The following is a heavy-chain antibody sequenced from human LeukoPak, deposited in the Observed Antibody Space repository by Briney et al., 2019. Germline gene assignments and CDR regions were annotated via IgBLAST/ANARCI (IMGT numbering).Heavy chain of an antibody. Sequence: GGSLRLSCAASGFTFTNSAMTWVRQAPGKGLEWVSTVSGSGGNTYYADSVKGRFTISRDNSKNTLLLQMISLRAEDTALYYCARGRGGDYVPSRFDYWGQGTLVTVSS. D-gene: IGHD4-17*01. CDR2: VSGSGGNT. CDR1: GFTFTNSA. CDR3: ARGRGGDYVPSRFDY. V-gene: IGHV3-23*01. J-gene: IGHJ4*02.